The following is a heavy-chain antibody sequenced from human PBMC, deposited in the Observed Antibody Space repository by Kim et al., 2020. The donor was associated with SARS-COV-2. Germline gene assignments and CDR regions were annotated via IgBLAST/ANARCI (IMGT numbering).Heavy chain of an antibody. CDR1: GGSINNYY. V-gene: IGHV4-59*01. CDR2: IYYSGST. CDR3: ARWGSGSYPLPDY. J-gene: IGHJ4*02. Sequence: SETLSLTCTVSGGSINNYYWSWIRQPPGQGLEWIGYIYYSGSTNYNPSLKSRVTISVDTSKNQFSLSLSSVTAADTAVYYCARWGSGSYPLPDYWGQGTLVTVSS. D-gene: IGHD3-10*01.